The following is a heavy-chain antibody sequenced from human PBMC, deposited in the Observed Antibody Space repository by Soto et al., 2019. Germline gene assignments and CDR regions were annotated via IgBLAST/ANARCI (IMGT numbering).Heavy chain of an antibody. D-gene: IGHD3-16*02. CDR1: GFTFSSYW. J-gene: IGHJ4*02. CDR3: VRYPRSVGGSYRPNY. Sequence: EVQLVESGGGLVQPGGSLRLSCAASGFTFSSYWMHWGRQVPEKGLVWVSRINSDGSITNYADAVKGRFTISRDNVKNTLYLQMNSLRAEDTAVYYCVRYPRSVGGSYRPNYWGQGTLVTVSS. CDR2: INSDGSIT. V-gene: IGHV3-74*01.